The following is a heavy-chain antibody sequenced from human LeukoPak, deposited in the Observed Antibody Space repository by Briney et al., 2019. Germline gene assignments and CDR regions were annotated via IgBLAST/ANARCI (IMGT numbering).Heavy chain of an antibody. D-gene: IGHD6-6*01. V-gene: IGHV4-39*07. CDR2: INHSGST. CDR3: ARAEYSSSWSNFDY. J-gene: IGHJ4*02. CDR1: GNSISSGDYY. Sequence: SETLSLTCTVSGNSISSGDYYWSWIRQPPGKGLEWIGEINHSGSTNYNPSLKSRVTISVDTSKNQFSLKLSSVTAADTAVYYCARAEYSSSWSNFDYWGQGTLVTVSS.